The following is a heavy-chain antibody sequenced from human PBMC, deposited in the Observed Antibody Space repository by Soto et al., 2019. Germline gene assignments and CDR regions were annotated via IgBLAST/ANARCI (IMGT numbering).Heavy chain of an antibody. J-gene: IGHJ1*01. V-gene: IGHV4-31*11. Sequence: SETLSLTCDVSDESVTSPGNYWNWIRQRPDTGLEWIGYISSGGGPFYNPSLKSRVSISLDTFKNVISLALRSVTAADTAVYYCTLNHCAGGGCYDRDYWGRGTRVTVSS. CDR3: TLNHCAGGGCYDRDY. D-gene: IGHD2-15*01. CDR1: DESVTSPGNY. CDR2: ISSGGGP.